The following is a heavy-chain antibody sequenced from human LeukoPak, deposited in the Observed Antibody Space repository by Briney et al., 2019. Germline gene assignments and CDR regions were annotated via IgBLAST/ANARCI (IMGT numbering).Heavy chain of an antibody. D-gene: IGHD1-26*01. Sequence: PSETLSLTCAVYGGSFSGYYWSWIRQPPGKGLEWIGEINHSGSTNYNPSLKSRVTISVDTSKNRFSLKLSSVTAADTAVYYCARATKIVGAIDYWGQGTLVTVSS. CDR2: INHSGST. V-gene: IGHV4-34*01. J-gene: IGHJ4*02. CDR3: ARATKIVGAIDY. CDR1: GGSFSGYY.